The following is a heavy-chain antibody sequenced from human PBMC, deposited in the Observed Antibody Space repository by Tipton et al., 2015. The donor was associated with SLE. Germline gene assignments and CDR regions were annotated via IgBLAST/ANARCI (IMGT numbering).Heavy chain of an antibody. D-gene: IGHD3-10*01. J-gene: IGHJ4*02. Sequence: LRLSCAVYGGSFSGYYWSWIRQPPGKGLEWIGEINHSGGTNYNPSLKSRVTISVDTSKNQFSLKLSSVTAADTAVYYCATFYGSGSSHFDYWGQGTLVTVSS. CDR1: GGSFSGYY. CDR3: ATFYGSGSSHFDY. CDR2: INHSGGT. V-gene: IGHV4-34*01.